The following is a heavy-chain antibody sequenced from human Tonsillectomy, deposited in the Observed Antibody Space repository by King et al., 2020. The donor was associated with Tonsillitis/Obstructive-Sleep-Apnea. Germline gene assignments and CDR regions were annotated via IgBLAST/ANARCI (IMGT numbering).Heavy chain of an antibody. CDR3: ASGVLRGYSYGYGY. J-gene: IGHJ4*02. D-gene: IGHD5-18*01. Sequence: QLQESGPGLVKPSETLSLTCTVSGGSISSSSYYWGWIRQPPGKGLEWMGSIYYSGSTYYNPSLKSRVTISVDTSKNQISLKLSSVTAADTAVYYCASGVLRGYSYGYGYWGQGTLVTVSS. CDR2: IYYSGST. V-gene: IGHV4-39*01. CDR1: GGSISSSSYY.